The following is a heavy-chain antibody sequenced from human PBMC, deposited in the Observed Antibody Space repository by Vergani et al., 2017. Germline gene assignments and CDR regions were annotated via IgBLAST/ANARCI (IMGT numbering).Heavy chain of an antibody. CDR2: MNPNSGNT. J-gene: IGHJ4*02. CDR3: ARGGVLYDSSGYYYDEGYYFDY. CDR1: GYTFTSYD. Sequence: QVQLVQSGAEVKKPGASVKVSCKASGYTFTSYDINWVRQATGQGLEWMGWMNPNSGNTGYAQKFQGRVTMTRNTSISTAYMELSSLRSEDTAVYYCARGGVLYDSSGYYYDEGYYFDYWGQGTLVTVSS. V-gene: IGHV1-8*01. D-gene: IGHD3-22*01.